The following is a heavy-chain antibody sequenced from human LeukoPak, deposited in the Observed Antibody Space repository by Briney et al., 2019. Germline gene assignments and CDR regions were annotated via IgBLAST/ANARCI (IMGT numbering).Heavy chain of an antibody. Sequence: GGSLRLSCAGSGFPFSIYAMTWVRQAPGKGLEWVSSITGSGDGTSAADSVTGRFSISRDNSKSTLYLQMNSLRVEDTAVYYCAKAGLVRGGALDSWGQGTLVTVSS. J-gene: IGHJ4*02. CDR1: GFPFSIYA. V-gene: IGHV3-23*01. CDR3: AKAGLVRGGALDS. CDR2: ITGSGDGT. D-gene: IGHD4/OR15-4a*01.